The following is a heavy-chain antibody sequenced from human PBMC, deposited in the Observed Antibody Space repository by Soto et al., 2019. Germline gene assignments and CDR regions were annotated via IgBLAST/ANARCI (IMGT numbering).Heavy chain of an antibody. CDR2: IVPNVGTV. CDR3: ARRDTSGFLRYFDN. Sequence: QVQLVQSGAEVKKPGSSVKVSCKSSGGTFSSFINYPINWVRQAPGQGLEWMGGIVPNVGTVNYAQKFRGKVTITAAKSTGTAYMELSSLRSEDTALYYCARRDTSGFLRYFDNWGQGTQVTVSS. CDR1: GGTFSSFINYP. D-gene: IGHD3-3*01. J-gene: IGHJ4*02. V-gene: IGHV1-69*06.